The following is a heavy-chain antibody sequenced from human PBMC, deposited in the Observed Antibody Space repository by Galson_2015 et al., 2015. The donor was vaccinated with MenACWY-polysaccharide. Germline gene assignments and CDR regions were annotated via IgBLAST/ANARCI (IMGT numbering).Heavy chain of an antibody. CDR3: AREVDTAMATGISYYYGMDV. V-gene: IGHV1-46*01. Sequence: SVKVSCKASGYTFTSYYMHWVRQAPGQGLEWMGIINPSGAGTSYAQKFQGRVTMTRDTSTDTVYMELSSLRSGDTAVYYCAREVDTAMATGISYYYGMDVWGQGTTVTVSS. D-gene: IGHD5-18*01. CDR2: INPSGAGT. CDR1: GYTFTSYY. J-gene: IGHJ6*02.